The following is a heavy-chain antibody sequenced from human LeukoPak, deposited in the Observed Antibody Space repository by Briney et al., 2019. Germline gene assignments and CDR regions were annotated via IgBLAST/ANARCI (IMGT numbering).Heavy chain of an antibody. CDR3: ARAPDTAMVIDYFDY. CDR2: IIPIFGTA. J-gene: IGHJ4*02. V-gene: IGHV1-69*05. CDR1: GGTFSSYA. Sequence: ASVKVSCKASGGTFSSYAISWVRQAPGQGLEWMGRIIPIFGTANYAQKFQGRVTITTDGSTSTAYMELSSLRSEDTAVYHCARAPDTAMVIDYFDYWGQGTLVTVSS. D-gene: IGHD5-18*01.